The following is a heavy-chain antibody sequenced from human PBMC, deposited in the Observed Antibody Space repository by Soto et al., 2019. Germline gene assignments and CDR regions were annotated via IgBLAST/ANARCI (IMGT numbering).Heavy chain of an antibody. CDR1: SYSFSSNHY. CDR3: ARAGEDSYGYYYYYGMDV. Sequence: PSETLSLTCSVPSYSFSSNHYWGWIRQPPGKGLEWIGSIWHSGSTNYNPSLKSRVTMSVDTSKNQFSLKLSSVTAADTAVYYCARAGEDSYGYYYYYGMDVWGQGTTVTVSS. CDR2: IWHSGST. D-gene: IGHD5-18*01. J-gene: IGHJ6*02. V-gene: IGHV4-38-2*02.